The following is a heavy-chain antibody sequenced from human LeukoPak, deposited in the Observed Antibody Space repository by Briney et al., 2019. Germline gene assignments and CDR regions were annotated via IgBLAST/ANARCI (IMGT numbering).Heavy chain of an antibody. CDR3: ARGVFN. V-gene: IGHV3-53*01. J-gene: IGHJ4*02. D-gene: IGHD3-10*01. Sequence: GGSLRLSCAASDLPVSINYMNWVRQAPGKGLDWVSVISDGGSTYYADSVRGRFTISRDNSKNTLFLQMNSLRVEDTAVYYCARGVFNWGQGTLVTVSS. CDR1: DLPVSINY. CDR2: ISDGGST.